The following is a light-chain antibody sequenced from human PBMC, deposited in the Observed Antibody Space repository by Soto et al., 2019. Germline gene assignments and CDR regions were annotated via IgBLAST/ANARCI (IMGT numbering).Light chain of an antibody. J-gene: IGLJ3*02. V-gene: IGLV2-8*01. Sequence: QSALTQPPSASGSPGQSVTISCTGTSSDVGAYNYVSWYQQHPGKAPKLMIYEVNKRPSGVPDRFSGSNSGNTATLTISRVEAGDEADYYCQVWDTSSDQQVFGGGTKLTVL. CDR1: SSDVGAYNY. CDR2: EVN. CDR3: QVWDTSSDQQV.